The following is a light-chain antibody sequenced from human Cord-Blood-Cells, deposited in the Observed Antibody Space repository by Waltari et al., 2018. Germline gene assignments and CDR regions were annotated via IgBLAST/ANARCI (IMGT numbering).Light chain of an antibody. CDR3: QQSYSTPRT. Sequence: DIQLTQSPSSLSASVGDRVTITCRASQSISSYLNWYQQKPGKAPKLLIYAASSLQSGVPSRFSGCGSGTDFTLTISSLQPEDVATYYCQQSYSTPRTFCQGTKLESK. CDR2: AAS. V-gene: IGKV1-39*01. CDR1: QSISSY. J-gene: IGKJ2*01.